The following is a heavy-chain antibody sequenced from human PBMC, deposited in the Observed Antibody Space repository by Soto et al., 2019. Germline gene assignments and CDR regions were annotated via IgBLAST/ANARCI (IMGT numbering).Heavy chain of an antibody. D-gene: IGHD2-21*02. CDR1: GFTFSSYA. J-gene: IGHJ6*03. Sequence: SGGSLRLSCAASGFTFSSYAMSWVRQAPGKGLEWVSAISGSGGSTYYADSVKGRFTISRDNSKNTLYLQMNSLRAEDTAVYYCAKSGDTGYYYYYMDVWGKGTTVTVSS. CDR2: ISGSGGST. CDR3: AKSGDTGYYYYYMDV. V-gene: IGHV3-23*01.